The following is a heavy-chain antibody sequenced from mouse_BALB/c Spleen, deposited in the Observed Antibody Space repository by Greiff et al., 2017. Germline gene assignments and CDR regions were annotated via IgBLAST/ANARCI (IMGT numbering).Heavy chain of an antibody. CDR3: ARQTGTGYAMDY. V-gene: IGHV2-6-2*01. J-gene: IGHJ4*01. CDR1: GFSLTSYG. D-gene: IGHD4-1*01. Sequence: VQLQQSGPDLVAPSQSLSITCTVSGFSLTSYGVHWVRQPPGKGLEWLVVIWSDGSTTYNSALKSRLSISKDNSKSQVFLKMNSLQTDDTAMYYCARQTGTGYAMDYWGQGTSVTVSS. CDR2: IWSDGST.